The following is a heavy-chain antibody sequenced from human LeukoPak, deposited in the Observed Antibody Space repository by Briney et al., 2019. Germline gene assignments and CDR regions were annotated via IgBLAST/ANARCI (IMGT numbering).Heavy chain of an antibody. Sequence: GGSLRLSCAASGFTFSSYGMHWVRQAPGKGLEWVAVISYDGSNKYYADSVKGRFTISRDNSKNTLYLQMNSLRAEDTAVYYCARATGDSSGYYRYYYGMDVWGQGTTVTVSS. CDR3: ARATGDSSGYYRYYYGMDV. V-gene: IGHV3-30*03. D-gene: IGHD3-22*01. CDR1: GFTFSSYG. J-gene: IGHJ6*02. CDR2: ISYDGSNK.